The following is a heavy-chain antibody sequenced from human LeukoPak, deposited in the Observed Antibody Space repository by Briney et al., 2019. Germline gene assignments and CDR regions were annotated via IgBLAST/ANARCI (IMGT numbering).Heavy chain of an antibody. Sequence: RRSLRLSCAASGFSFSDSGMDWVRQAPGKGLEWVAVISYDGSKEYYADSLKGRFTISRDNSKNTLYLQMNRLRVEDTAIYYCARDGGDYWGQGTLVTVSS. CDR3: ARDGGDY. D-gene: IGHD3-16*01. J-gene: IGHJ4*02. CDR2: ISYDGSKE. CDR1: GFSFSDSG. V-gene: IGHV3-30*03.